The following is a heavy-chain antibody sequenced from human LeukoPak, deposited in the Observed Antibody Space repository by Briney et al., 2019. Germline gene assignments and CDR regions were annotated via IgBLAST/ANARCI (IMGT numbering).Heavy chain of an antibody. CDR3: TRLLHDSRGYYYFDY. CDR1: GGSISSSSYY. J-gene: IGHJ4*02. Sequence: SQTLSLTCTVSGGSISSSSYYWGSVRQPPEKGLEWIGSIHFSGSPYHNPSLKSRVTMSVDTSKNQVSLKLSSVTAADTAVYFCTRLLHDSRGYYYFDYWGQGTLATVSS. D-gene: IGHD3-22*01. CDR2: IHFSGSP. V-gene: IGHV4-39*01.